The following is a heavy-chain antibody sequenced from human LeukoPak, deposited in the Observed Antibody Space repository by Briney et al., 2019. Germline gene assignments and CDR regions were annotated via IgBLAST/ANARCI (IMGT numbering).Heavy chain of an antibody. CDR1: GFTVSSNN. CDR3: AREDRYTSGSFDY. V-gene: IGHV3-66*02. J-gene: IGHJ4*02. CDR2: IYSGDST. Sequence: GGSLRLSYAAPGFTVSSNNINWVRQAPGKGLEWVSGIYSGDSTYYADSVQGRFTISRDNSKNTLYLQMNSLTAEDTAVYYCAREDRYTSGSFDYWGQGTLVTVSS. D-gene: IGHD6-19*01.